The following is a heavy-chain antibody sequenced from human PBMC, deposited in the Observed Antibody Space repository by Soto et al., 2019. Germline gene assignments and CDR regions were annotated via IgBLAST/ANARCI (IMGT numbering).Heavy chain of an antibody. CDR1: GLTFSDYY. J-gene: IGHJ6*02. CDR2: IGSSGYT. D-gene: IGHD3-9*01. CDR3: AKAYDILPFYGMDV. Sequence: GGSLRLSCAASGLTFSDYYMSWIRQSPGEGLEWIAYIGSSGYTKYADSVKGRFTISRDNSKNTLYLQMNSLRAEDTAVYYCAKAYDILPFYGMDVWGQGTTVTVSS. V-gene: IGHV3-11*05.